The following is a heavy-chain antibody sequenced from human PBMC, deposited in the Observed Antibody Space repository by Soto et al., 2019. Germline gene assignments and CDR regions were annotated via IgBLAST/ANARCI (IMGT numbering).Heavy chain of an antibody. D-gene: IGHD3-3*01. Sequence: QERLVQSGADVMQPGSSVKVSCKVTGGTSTSYAINWVRQAPGQGLEWMGGIVPMVGTSKYAQKFQGRVTITADTSTKIAYMEWRRLRAADTAVYYCNRGSEYDFWIGYLWGQGTLVSVSS. V-gene: IGHV1-69*06. CDR3: NRGSEYDFWIGYL. J-gene: IGHJ4*02. CDR1: GGTSTSYA. CDR2: IVPMVGTS.